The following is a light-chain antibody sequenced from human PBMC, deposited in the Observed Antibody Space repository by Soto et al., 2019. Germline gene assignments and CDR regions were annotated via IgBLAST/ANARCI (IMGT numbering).Light chain of an antibody. V-gene: IGKV1-13*02. CDR3: QHFNCYPLA. Sequence: AIQLTQSPSSLSASVGDRVTITCRASQGINSALAWYQQKPGKSPKVLIYYASNLESGVPSRFSGSGSGTDFTLIINSLQPADFAAYYCQHFNCYPLAFGGGTKVETK. CDR2: YAS. J-gene: IGKJ4*01. CDR1: QGINSA.